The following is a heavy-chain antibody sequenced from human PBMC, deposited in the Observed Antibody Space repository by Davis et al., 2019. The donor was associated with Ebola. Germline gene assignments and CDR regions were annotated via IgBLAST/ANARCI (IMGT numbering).Heavy chain of an antibody. CDR2: ISYDGSNQ. D-gene: IGHD1-26*01. J-gene: IGHJ6*02. Sequence: GESLKTPCAAPGFTFSSYAMHWVRPAPGKGLEWVAVISYDGSNQYYADSVKGRLTITRDKSKNTLYLQMNSLRAEDTGVYYCARGMVGAPLIYYYYNGMDVWGQGTTVTVSS. CDR1: GFTFSSYA. CDR3: ARGMVGAPLIYYYYNGMDV. V-gene: IGHV3-30-3*01.